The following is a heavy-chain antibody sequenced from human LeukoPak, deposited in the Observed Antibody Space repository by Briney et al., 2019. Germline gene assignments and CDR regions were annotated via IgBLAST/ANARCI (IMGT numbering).Heavy chain of an antibody. CDR1: GFTFSSYA. CDR3: AKRDIVVVPAANIDY. CDR2: ISGSGGST. Sequence: GGSLRLSCAASGFTFSSYAMSWVRQAPGKGLEWVSAISGSGGSTYYADSVKGRFTISRDDSKNTLYLQMNSLRAEDTAVYYCAKRDIVVVPAANIDYWGQGTLVTVSS. V-gene: IGHV3-23*01. D-gene: IGHD2-2*01. J-gene: IGHJ4*02.